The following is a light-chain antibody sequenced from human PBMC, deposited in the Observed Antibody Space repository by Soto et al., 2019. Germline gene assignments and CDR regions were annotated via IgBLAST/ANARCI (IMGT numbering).Light chain of an antibody. CDR2: GVS. V-gene: IGKV3-20*01. Sequence: EIVLTQSPGTLSLSPGERATLSCRASQSVSSSYLAWYQQKPGQAPRLLIYGVSTRAIGIPDRFSGSGSGTDFTLTIGRLEPEDFAMYYCQQYHTTPRTFGHGTKVEIK. CDR3: QQYHTTPRT. J-gene: IGKJ1*01. CDR1: QSVSSSY.